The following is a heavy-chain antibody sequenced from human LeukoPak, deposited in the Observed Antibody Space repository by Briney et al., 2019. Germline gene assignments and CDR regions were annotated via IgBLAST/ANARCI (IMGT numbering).Heavy chain of an antibody. CDR1: GYTFTSYY. Sequence: ASVKVSCKASGYTFTSYYMHWVRQAPGQGLEWMGWINPNSGGTNYAQKFQGRVTMTRDTSISTAYMELSRLRPDDTAVYYCARNNYYYNSSGYKTCFDPGGQGPLVTVSS. J-gene: IGHJ5*02. D-gene: IGHD3-22*01. CDR2: INPNSGGT. V-gene: IGHV1-2*02. CDR3: ARNNYYYNSSGYKTCFDP.